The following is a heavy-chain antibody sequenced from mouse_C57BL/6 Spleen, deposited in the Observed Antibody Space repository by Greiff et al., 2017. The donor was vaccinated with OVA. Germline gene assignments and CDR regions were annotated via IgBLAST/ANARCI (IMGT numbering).Heavy chain of an antibody. Sequence: VQLQQSGAELVKPGASVKLSCKASGYSFTDYCMNWVKQSPGKSLEWIGVINPNDGTTNYNQKFKGKATLTVDQSSSTAYMQLNSLTSEDSAVDYCARGGNRSYYFDYWGQGTTLTVSS. V-gene: IGHV1-39*01. CDR1: GYSFTDYC. D-gene: IGHD2-14*01. CDR2: INPNDGTT. J-gene: IGHJ2*01. CDR3: ARGGNRSYYFDY.